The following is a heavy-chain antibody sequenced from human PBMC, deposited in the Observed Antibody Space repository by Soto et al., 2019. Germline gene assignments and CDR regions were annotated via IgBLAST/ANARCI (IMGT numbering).Heavy chain of an antibody. J-gene: IGHJ6*02. CDR3: AKKDPGYSSSWSSRYHGMDV. CDR1: GFIFTTYA. Sequence: SLRLSCAASGFIFTTYAMNWVRQAPGKGLEWVAVISYDGSNKYYADSVKGRFTISRDNSKNTLYLQMNSLRAEDTAVYYCAKKDPGYSSSWSSRYHGMDVWGQGTTVTVSS. V-gene: IGHV3-30*18. CDR2: ISYDGSNK. D-gene: IGHD6-13*01.